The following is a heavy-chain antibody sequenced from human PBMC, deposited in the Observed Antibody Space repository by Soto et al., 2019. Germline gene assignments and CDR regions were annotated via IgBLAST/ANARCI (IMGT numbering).Heavy chain of an antibody. V-gene: IGHV3-23*01. CDR1: GFTFSGFA. Sequence: VGSLRLSCAASGFTFSGFAMSWVRQAPGKGLDWVSAISGSGGSTYSADSVKGRFTISKDNAKNSLYLEMNSLRAEDTAVYYCARESEDLTSNFDYWGQGTLVT. CDR2: ISGSGGST. CDR3: ARESEDLTSNFDY. J-gene: IGHJ4*02.